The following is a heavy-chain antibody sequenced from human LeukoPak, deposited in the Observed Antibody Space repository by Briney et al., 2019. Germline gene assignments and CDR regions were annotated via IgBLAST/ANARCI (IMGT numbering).Heavy chain of an antibody. J-gene: IGHJ3*02. CDR2: IDPSGGST. CDR1: GYTFTTYY. CDR3: ARLSQQTFDI. Sequence: ASVKVSCKASGYTFTTYYMHWVRQAPGQGLEWMGIIDPSGGSTSYAQKFQGRVTMTRDTSTSTDYMELSSLRSDDTAVYYCARLSQQTFDIWGQGTLVTVSS. V-gene: IGHV1-46*01.